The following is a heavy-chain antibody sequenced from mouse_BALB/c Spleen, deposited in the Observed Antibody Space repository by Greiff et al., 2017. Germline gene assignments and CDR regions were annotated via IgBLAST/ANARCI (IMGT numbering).Heavy chain of an antibody. CDR3: AREAVRFYAMDY. D-gene: IGHD1-1*01. Sequence: EVKLQESGGGLVKPGGSLKLSCAASGFTFSSYAMSWVRQTPEKRLEWVASISSGGSTYYPDSVKGRFTISRDNARNILYLQMSSLRSEDTAMYYCAREAVRFYAMDYWGQGTSVTVSS. J-gene: IGHJ4*01. CDR2: ISSGGST. V-gene: IGHV5-6-5*01. CDR1: GFTFSSYA.